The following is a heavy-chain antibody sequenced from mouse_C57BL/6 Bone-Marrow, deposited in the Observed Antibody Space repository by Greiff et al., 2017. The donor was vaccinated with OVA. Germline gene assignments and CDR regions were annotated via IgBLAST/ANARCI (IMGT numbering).Heavy chain of an antibody. D-gene: IGHD2-1*01. J-gene: IGHJ4*01. V-gene: IGHV5-9*01. CDR3: ARQYYYGNHYAMDY. Sequence: EVKVVESGGGLVKPGGSLKLSCAASGFTFSSYTMSWVRQTPEKRLEWVATISGGGGNTYYPDSVKGRFTISRDNAKNTLYLQMSSLRSEDTALYYCARQYYYGNHYAMDYWGQGTSVTVSS. CDR2: ISGGGGNT. CDR1: GFTFSSYT.